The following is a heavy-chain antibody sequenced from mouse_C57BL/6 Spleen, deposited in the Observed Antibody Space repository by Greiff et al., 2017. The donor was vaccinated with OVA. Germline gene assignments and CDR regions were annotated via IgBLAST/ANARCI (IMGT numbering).Heavy chain of an antibody. D-gene: IGHD4-1*01. J-gene: IGHJ1*03. Sequence: DVMLVESGGGLVQPGGSLSLSCAASGFTFTDYYMSWVRQPPGKALEWLGFIRNKANGYTTEYSASVKGRFTISRDNSQSILYLQMNALRAEDSATYYCARYSGAFDVWGTGTTVTVSS. CDR2: IRNKANGYTT. CDR3: ARYSGAFDV. CDR1: GFTFTDYY. V-gene: IGHV7-3*01.